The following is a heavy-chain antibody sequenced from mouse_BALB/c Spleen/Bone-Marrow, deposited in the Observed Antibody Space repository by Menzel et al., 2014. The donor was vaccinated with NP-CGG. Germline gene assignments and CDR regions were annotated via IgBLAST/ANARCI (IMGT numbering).Heavy chain of an antibody. CDR1: GYAFXDYL. CDR2: INPGSGGT. V-gene: IGHV1-54*01. D-gene: IGHD3-3*01. Sequence: QVQLKESGAELVRPGTSVMVSCKASGYAFXDYLIEWVKQRPGQGLEWIGVINPGSGGTHYNEKFKGKATLTADKSSSTNYMQLSSLRSNDAAVYFCARWLGAGCCIDDWGAGTTVTVSS. J-gene: IGHJ1*01. CDR3: ARWLGAGCCIDD.